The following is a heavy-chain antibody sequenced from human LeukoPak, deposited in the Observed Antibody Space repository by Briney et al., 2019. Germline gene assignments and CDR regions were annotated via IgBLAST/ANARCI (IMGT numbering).Heavy chain of an antibody. J-gene: IGHJ3*02. CDR2: ISYDGSNK. Sequence: GGSLRLSCAASGFTFSSYAMHWVRPAPGKGLEWVAVISYDGSNKCYADSVKGRFTISRDNSKNTLYLQMNSLRAEDTAVYYCARGYNWNGADAFDIWGQGTMVTVSS. CDR3: ARGYNWNGADAFDI. V-gene: IGHV3-30*04. D-gene: IGHD1-20*01. CDR1: GFTFSSYA.